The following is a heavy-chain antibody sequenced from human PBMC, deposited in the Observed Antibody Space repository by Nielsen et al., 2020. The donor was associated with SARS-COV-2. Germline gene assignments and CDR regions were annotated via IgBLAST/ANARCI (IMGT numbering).Heavy chain of an antibody. CDR3: AKLPEAISPIDY. V-gene: IGHV3-9*01. D-gene: IGHD2-2*01. CDR1: GFTFDDYA. Sequence: SLKISCAASGFTFDDYAMHWVRQAPGKGLEWASGISWNSGSIGYADSVKGRFTISRDNAKNSLYLQMNSLRAEDTALYYCAKLPEAISPIDYWGQGTLVTVSS. J-gene: IGHJ4*01. CDR2: ISWNSGSI.